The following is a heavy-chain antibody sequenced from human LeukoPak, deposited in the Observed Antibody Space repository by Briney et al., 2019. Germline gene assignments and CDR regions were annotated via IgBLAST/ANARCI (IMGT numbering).Heavy chain of an antibody. J-gene: IGHJ4*02. CDR3: AKAQHNPYCGGDCYSGLDY. Sequence: KTGGSLRLSCAASGFTFTNAWMSWVRQAPGKGLEWVGRIKRKIDGGTTDYAAPVKGRFTISRDDSKNTLYLQMNSLRAEDTAVYYCAKAQHNPYCGGDCYSGLDYWGQGTLVTVSS. V-gene: IGHV3-15*01. CDR2: IKRKIDGGTT. CDR1: GFTFTNAW. D-gene: IGHD2-21*02.